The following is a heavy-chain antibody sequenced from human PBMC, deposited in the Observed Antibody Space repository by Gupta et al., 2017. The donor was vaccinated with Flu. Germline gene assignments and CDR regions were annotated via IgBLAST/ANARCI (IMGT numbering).Heavy chain of an antibody. J-gene: IGHJ4*02. Sequence: EVQLVESGGGLVQSGGSLRLACATSGFRFDITWMHWVRQAPGQGLVSVSRIEDDGTTAYADSVKGRFTISRDDATRMVYLQMNSLRVEDTAVYYCAKDYYWSIDSWGQGTLVTVSP. CDR1: GFRFDITW. CDR3: AKDYYWSIDS. D-gene: IGHD3-3*01. CDR2: IEDDGTTA. V-gene: IGHV3-74*01.